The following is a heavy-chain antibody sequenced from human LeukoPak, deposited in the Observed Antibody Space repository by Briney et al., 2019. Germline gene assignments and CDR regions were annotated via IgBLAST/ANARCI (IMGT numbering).Heavy chain of an antibody. CDR3: ARSQSSSLIDY. CDR1: GFSLSSYG. CDR2: IWYDGTSK. V-gene: IGHV3-33*01. D-gene: IGHD6-13*01. J-gene: IGHJ4*02. Sequence: GGSLRLSCAASGFSLSSYGVHWVRQAPGKGLEWVAVIWYDGTSKDYADSVKGRFTFSRDNSKNTLYLQMNSLTVEDTAVYYCARSQSSSLIDYWGQGTLVTVSS.